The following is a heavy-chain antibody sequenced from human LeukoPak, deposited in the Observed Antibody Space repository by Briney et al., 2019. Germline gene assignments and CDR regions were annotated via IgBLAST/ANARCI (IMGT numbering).Heavy chain of an antibody. J-gene: IGHJ4*02. CDR2: ISYDGSNK. CDR3: AKDIYYYGSGSYYIIDY. Sequence: GRSLRLSCAASGFTFSSYGMHWVRQAPGKGLEWVAVISYDGSNKYYADSVKGRLTISRDNSKNTLYLQMNSLRAEDTAVYYCAKDIYYYGSGSYYIIDYWGQGTLVTVSS. V-gene: IGHV3-30*18. CDR1: GFTFSSYG. D-gene: IGHD3-10*01.